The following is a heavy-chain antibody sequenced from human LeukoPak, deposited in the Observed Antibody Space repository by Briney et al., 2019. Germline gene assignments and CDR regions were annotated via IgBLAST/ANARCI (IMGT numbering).Heavy chain of an antibody. CDR3: ARASAAGTNFDY. CDR1: GFTFSSYS. Sequence: PGGSLRLSCAASGFTFSSYSMNWVRQAPGKGLEWVSSISSSSSYIYYAASVKGRFTISRDNAKNSLYLQMNSLRAEDTAVYYCARASAAGTNFDYWGQGTLVTVSS. J-gene: IGHJ4*02. CDR2: ISSSSSYI. V-gene: IGHV3-21*01. D-gene: IGHD6-13*01.